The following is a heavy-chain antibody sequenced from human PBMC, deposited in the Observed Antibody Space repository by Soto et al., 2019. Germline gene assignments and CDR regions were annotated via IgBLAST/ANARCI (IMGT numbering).Heavy chain of an antibody. CDR2: IYYSGST. D-gene: IGHD4-17*01. J-gene: IGHJ6*02. V-gene: IGHV4-39*01. Sequence: SETLSLTCTVSGGSVSSGSYYWGWIRQPPGKGLEWIGSIYYSGSTYYNPSLKSRVTISVDTSKNQFSLKLSSVTAADTAVYYCARQDYGDYSSYYYYYGMDVWGQGTTVTVSS. CDR3: ARQDYGDYSSYYYYYGMDV. CDR1: GGSVSSGSYY.